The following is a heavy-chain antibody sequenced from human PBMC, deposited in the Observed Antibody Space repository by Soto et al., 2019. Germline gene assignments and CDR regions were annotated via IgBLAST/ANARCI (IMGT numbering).Heavy chain of an antibody. D-gene: IGHD2-8*01. Sequence: QVQLVESGGGVVQPGRSLRLSCAASGFTFSTYGIHWVRQAPGKGLEWVAVISYDGSNKFYADSVKGRFAISRDNSKNPLYLQMNSLRAEDTAVYYCAKYESYYYYGMDVWGQGTTVTVSS. CDR2: ISYDGSNK. CDR3: AKYESYYYYGMDV. CDR1: GFTFSTYG. V-gene: IGHV3-30*18. J-gene: IGHJ6*02.